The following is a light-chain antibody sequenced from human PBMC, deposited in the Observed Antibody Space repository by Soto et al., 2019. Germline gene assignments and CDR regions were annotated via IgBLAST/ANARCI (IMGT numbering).Light chain of an antibody. Sequence: EIVLTQSPGTLSLSPGERATLSCRASQSVTSNYLAWYQQKPGQAPRLLINGASSRATGVPDRFSGSGSGTDFTLTISKLEPEDFALYYCQQYGSSPPLTFGGGTKVEIK. CDR1: QSVTSNY. J-gene: IGKJ4*01. CDR2: GAS. V-gene: IGKV3-20*01. CDR3: QQYGSSPPLT.